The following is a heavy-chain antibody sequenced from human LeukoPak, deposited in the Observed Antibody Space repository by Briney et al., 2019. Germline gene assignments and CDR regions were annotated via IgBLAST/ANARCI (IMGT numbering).Heavy chain of an antibody. Sequence: GGSLRLSCTASGFTFGDYTMSWVRQAPGKGLEWVSYISSSSSTIYYADSVKGRFTISRDNAKNSLYLQMNSLRAEDTAVYYCAELGITMIGGVWGKGTTVTISS. CDR2: ISSSSSTI. CDR1: GFTFGDYT. D-gene: IGHD3-10*02. CDR3: AELGITMIGGV. J-gene: IGHJ6*04. V-gene: IGHV3-48*04.